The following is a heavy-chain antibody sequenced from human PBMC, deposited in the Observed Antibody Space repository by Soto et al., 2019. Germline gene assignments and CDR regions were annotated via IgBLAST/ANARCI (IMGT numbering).Heavy chain of an antibody. CDR2: IPYDGSNK. V-gene: IGHV3-30*09. D-gene: IGHD3-9*01. J-gene: IGHJ4*02. CDR1: GFTFSSYA. Sequence: PGGSLRLSCAASGFTFSSYAMHWVRQAPGKGLEWVAVIPYDGSNKYYADSVKGRFAISRDNSKNTLYLQMNSLRAEDTAVYYCAXAVYYDILTGLLRPIDYWGQGTLVTVSS. CDR3: AXAVYYDILTGLLRPIDY.